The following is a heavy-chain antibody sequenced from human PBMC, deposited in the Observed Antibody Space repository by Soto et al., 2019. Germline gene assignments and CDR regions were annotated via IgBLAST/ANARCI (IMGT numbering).Heavy chain of an antibody. Sequence: PSQTLSLTCVISGDSVSSNSAAWNWIRPSPSRGLEWLGRTYYRSKRYNDYAESVKSRTTINPETSKNQFSLQLNSVTPEDAAVYYCARERYGDYGRGTFDIWGQGTMVTVSS. CDR3: ARERYGDYGRGTFDI. D-gene: IGHD4-17*01. CDR2: TYYRSKRYN. CDR1: GDSVSSNSAA. V-gene: IGHV6-1*01. J-gene: IGHJ3*02.